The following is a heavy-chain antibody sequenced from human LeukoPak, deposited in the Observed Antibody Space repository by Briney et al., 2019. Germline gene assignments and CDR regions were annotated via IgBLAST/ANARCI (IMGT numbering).Heavy chain of an antibody. CDR3: ARGDYYYGSKSYDY. Sequence: SETLSLTCTVSSGSISTSNYYWGWVRQPPGKALEWIGNIFYSGSTYYSPSLKSRVTISLDTSRNQFSLKLSSVTAADTAVYFCARGDYYYGSKSYDYWGQGILVTVSS. CDR1: SGSISTSNYY. D-gene: IGHD3-10*01. CDR2: IFYSGST. V-gene: IGHV4-39*07. J-gene: IGHJ4*02.